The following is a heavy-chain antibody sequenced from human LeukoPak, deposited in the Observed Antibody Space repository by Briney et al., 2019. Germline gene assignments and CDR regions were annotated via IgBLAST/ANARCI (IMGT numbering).Heavy chain of an antibody. V-gene: IGHV3-48*04. CDR3: ARFQLFHGDFDY. D-gene: IGHD2-2*01. CDR1: GFTFSSYS. J-gene: IGHJ4*02. Sequence: PGGSLRLSCAASGFTFSSYSMNWVRHAPGRGLEWGSYIRGSSSTIYYADSVKGRFTISRDNAKNSLHLQMDSLRAEDTAVYYCARFQLFHGDFDYWGQGTLVTVSS. CDR2: IRGSSSTI.